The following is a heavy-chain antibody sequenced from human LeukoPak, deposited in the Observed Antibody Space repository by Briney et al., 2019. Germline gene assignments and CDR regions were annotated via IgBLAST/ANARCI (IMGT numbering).Heavy chain of an antibody. CDR2: INHSGST. CDR1: GGSFSGYY. V-gene: IGHV4-34*01. CDR3: ARLTLYYDFWSGYYKSYYFDY. Sequence: SETLSLTCAVYGGSFSGYYWSWIRQPPGKGLEWIGEINHSGSTNYNPSPKSRVTISVDTSKNQFSLKLSSVTAADTAVYYCARLTLYYDFWSGYYKSYYFDYWGQGTLVTVSS. J-gene: IGHJ4*02. D-gene: IGHD3-3*01.